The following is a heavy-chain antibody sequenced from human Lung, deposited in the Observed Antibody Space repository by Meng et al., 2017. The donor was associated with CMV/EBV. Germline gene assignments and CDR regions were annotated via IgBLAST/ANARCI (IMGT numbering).Heavy chain of an antibody. D-gene: IGHD1-26*01. V-gene: IGHV3-30*04. CDR3: ARVAGTYYSSPIDY. J-gene: IGHJ4*02. CDR2: ISFDGSNQ. Sequence: SCAASGFTFNTYAVHWVRQAPGQGLAWVAVISFDGSNQYYADSVKGRFTISRDNSANTLYLHMNRLRAEDTAVYYCARVAGTYYSSPIDYWGQGXLVTVSS. CDR1: GFTFNTYA.